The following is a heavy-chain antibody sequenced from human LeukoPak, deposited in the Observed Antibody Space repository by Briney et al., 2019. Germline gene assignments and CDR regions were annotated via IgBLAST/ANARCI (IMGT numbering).Heavy chain of an antibody. CDR1: GGSLSGYY. Sequence: SETLSLTCAVYGGSLSGYYWSWIRQPPGKGLEWIGEINHSGSTNYNPSLKSRVTISVDTSKNQFSLKLSSVTAADTAVYYCARPRGSLSHAFDIWGQGTMVTVSS. CDR3: ARPRGSLSHAFDI. V-gene: IGHV4-34*01. CDR2: INHSGST. J-gene: IGHJ3*02.